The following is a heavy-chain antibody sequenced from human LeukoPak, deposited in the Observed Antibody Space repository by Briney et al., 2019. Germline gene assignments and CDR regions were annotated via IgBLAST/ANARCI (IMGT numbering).Heavy chain of an antibody. CDR2: INAGNGNT. D-gene: IGHD6-19*01. CDR1: EYTFTSYA. V-gene: IGHV1-3*01. J-gene: IGHJ5*02. CDR3: ARMGVAGTRWFDP. Sequence: GASVKVSCKASEYTFTSYAMHWVRQAPGQRLEWMGWINAGNGNTKYSQKFQGRVTITRDTSASTAYMELSSLRSEDTAVYYCARMGVAGTRWFDPWGQGTLVTVSS.